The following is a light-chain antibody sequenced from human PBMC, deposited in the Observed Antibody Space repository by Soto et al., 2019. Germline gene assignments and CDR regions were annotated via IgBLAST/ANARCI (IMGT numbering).Light chain of an antibody. J-gene: IGKJ1*01. CDR2: DVS. V-gene: IGKV3-11*01. CDR3: QPRSSWPRT. Sequence: EIVMTQTPATLSVSPGERANLSCMPSHTLSTYLLRYQHKPGQAPRLLIYDVSNRPTDIPARFSGSGSGTAFTLTIGSLEPEDLAVYFCQPRSSWPRTFGQGTKVDIK. CDR1: HTLSTY.